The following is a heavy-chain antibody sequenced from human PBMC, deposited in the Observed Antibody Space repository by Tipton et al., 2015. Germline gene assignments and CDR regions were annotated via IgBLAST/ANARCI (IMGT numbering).Heavy chain of an antibody. J-gene: IGHJ4*02. CDR2: IGSGDSEI. V-gene: IGHV3-21*05. D-gene: IGHD6-13*01. Sequence: SLRLSCAASGFTFSPYSMNWVRQAPGKGLEWISYIGSGDSEIYYTDSVRGRFTISRDNAKNSLYLQMNSLRAEDTAVYYCARDRDYSSSWLNYWGQGTLVTVSS. CDR3: ARDRDYSSSWLNY. CDR1: GFTFSPYS.